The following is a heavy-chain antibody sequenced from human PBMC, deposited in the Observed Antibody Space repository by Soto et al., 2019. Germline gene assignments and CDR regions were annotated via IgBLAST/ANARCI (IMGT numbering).Heavy chain of an antibody. CDR2: IWYDGSNK. V-gene: IGHV3-33*01. CDR1: GFTFSSYG. J-gene: IGHJ6*02. Sequence: GGSLRLSCAASGFTFSSYGMHWVRQAPGKGLEWVAVIWYDGSNKYYADSVKGRFTISRDNSKNTLYLQMNSLRAEDTAVYYCARGTGGYSSGWRYYYYGMDVWGQGTTVTAP. CDR3: ARGTGGYSSGWRYYYYGMDV. D-gene: IGHD6-19*01.